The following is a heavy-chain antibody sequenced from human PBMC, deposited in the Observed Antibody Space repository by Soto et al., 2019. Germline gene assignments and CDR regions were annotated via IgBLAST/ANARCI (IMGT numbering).Heavy chain of an antibody. CDR2: INHSVST. Sequence: SETLSLTCAVYGGSFSGYYWSWIRQPPGKGLEWIGEINHSVSTNYNPSLKSRVTISVDTSKNQFSLKLSSVTAADTAVYYCARGAPARPYYFDYWGQGTLVTFSS. CDR3: ARGAPARPYYFDY. V-gene: IGHV4-34*01. J-gene: IGHJ4*02. CDR1: GGSFSGYY. D-gene: IGHD6-6*01.